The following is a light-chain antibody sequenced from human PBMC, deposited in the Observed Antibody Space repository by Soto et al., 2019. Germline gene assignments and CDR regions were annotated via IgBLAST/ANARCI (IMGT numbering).Light chain of an antibody. CDR2: DAS. CDR1: QSVSSN. Sequence: EIVMTQSAAILSVSPGERATLSCRASQSVSSNLAWYQQKPGQAPRLLIYDASTRATGIPARFSGSGSGTEYTLTISSLQSEDSAVYYCQQCSWHPFTVTFGGGTKVEIK. CDR3: QQCSWHPFTVT. J-gene: IGKJ4*01. V-gene: IGKV3-15*01.